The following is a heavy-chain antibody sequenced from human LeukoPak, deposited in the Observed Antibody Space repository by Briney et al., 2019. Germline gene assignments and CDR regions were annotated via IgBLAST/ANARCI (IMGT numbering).Heavy chain of an antibody. CDR2: RNSNSGNT. V-gene: IGHV1-8*01. J-gene: IGHJ6*03. CDR1: VYTFTSYD. D-gene: IGHD6-13*01. Sequence: ASVKVSCKASVYTFTSYDINWLRQATGQGLEWMGWRNSNSGNTGYAKKFQGRVTMTRNTSISTTYMELSSLRSEDTAVYYCARDYRGIAAAGKGSYYYYYYMDVWGKGTTVTVSS. CDR3: ARDYRGIAAAGKGSYYYYYYMDV.